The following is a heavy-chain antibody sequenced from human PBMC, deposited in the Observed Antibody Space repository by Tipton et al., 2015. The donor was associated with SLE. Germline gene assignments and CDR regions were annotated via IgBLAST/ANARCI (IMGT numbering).Heavy chain of an antibody. CDR3: ARADGSYFYYFMDV. J-gene: IGHJ6*03. D-gene: IGHD3-10*01. CDR1: RGSMGPLY. Sequence: TLSLTCTVSRGSMGPLYWSWIRQSPGKGLEWIGYVHHSGITNYNSSLKSRVTVSVDTSQNQFSLRLRSVTAADSAVYYCARADGSYFYYFMDVWGKGTTVTVSS. V-gene: IGHV4-59*11. CDR2: VHHSGIT.